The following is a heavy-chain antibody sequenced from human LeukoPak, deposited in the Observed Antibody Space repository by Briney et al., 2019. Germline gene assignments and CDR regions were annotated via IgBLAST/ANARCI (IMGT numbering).Heavy chain of an antibody. CDR1: GGSFSGYY. CDR3: ARVRRVYSSGWYGSPGGYYGMDV. J-gene: IGHJ6*02. Sequence: SETLSLTCAVYGGSFSGYYWSWIRQPAGKGLEWIGRIYTSGSTNYNPSLKSRVTMSVDTSKNQFSLKLSSVTAADTAVYYCARVRRVYSSGWYGSPGGYYGMDVWGQGTTVTVSS. V-gene: IGHV4-59*10. D-gene: IGHD6-19*01. CDR2: IYTSGST.